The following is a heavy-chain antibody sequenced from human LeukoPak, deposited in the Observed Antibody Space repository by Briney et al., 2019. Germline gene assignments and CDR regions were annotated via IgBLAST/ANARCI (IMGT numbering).Heavy chain of an antibody. CDR1: GFTFSSFS. Sequence: GGSLRLSCAASGFTFSSFSMNWVRQAPGKGLEWVSSISSSFNYLYYADSVKGRFTISGDNAKNSLYLQMNSLRAEDTAVYYCARPSAYSPDGFDVWGQGTMVTISS. D-gene: IGHD1-26*01. J-gene: IGHJ3*01. CDR3: ARPSAYSPDGFDV. CDR2: ISSSFNYL. V-gene: IGHV3-21*01.